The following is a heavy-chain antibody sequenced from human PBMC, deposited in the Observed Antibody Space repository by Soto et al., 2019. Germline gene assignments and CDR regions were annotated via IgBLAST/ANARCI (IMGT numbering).Heavy chain of an antibody. CDR2: IDPGDSNT. CDR1: GYSFTNYW. V-gene: IGHV5-10-1*01. D-gene: IGHD3-10*01. Sequence: XESLTISCKGSGYSFTNYWINLVRQMPGKGLEWMGRIDPGDSNTNYSPSFQGHVTISADKSISTAYLQWSSLRASDTAIYYCAKRKDASGSAYFFNGMDVWGQGTTVTVSS. J-gene: IGHJ6*02. CDR3: AKRKDASGSAYFFNGMDV.